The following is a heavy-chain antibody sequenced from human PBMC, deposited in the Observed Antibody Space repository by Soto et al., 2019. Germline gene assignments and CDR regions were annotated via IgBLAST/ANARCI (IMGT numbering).Heavy chain of an antibody. CDR1: GGYY. D-gene: IGHD6-19*01. J-gene: IGHJ5*02. CDR3: ARMYSSGSGWFHP. V-gene: IGHV4-31*02. Sequence: GGYYWSWIRHHPGKGLEWIGRFYSSGSIIYNPSLRSRVSITGDMSTNQFSMSLTSVTAADTARYYCARMYSSGSGWFHPWGQGTLVTVSS. CDR2: FYSSGSI.